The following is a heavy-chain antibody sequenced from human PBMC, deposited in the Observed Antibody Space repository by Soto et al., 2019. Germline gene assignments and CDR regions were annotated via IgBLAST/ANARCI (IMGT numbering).Heavy chain of an antibody. V-gene: IGHV4-4*02. J-gene: IGHJ4*02. CDR1: GGSISSSNW. D-gene: IGHD6-6*01. CDR2: NYHSGST. CDR3: ARSVWARPVSAFDY. Sequence: QVQLQESGPGLVKPSGTLSLTCAVSGGSISSSNWWSWVRQPPGKGLEWIGENYHSGSTNYNPSLKSRVTIPVDKSKNQFSLKLSSVTAADTAVYYCARSVWARPVSAFDYWGQGTLVTVSS.